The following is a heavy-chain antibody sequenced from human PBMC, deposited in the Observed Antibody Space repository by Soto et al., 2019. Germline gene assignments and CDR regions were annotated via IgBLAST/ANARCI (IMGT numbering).Heavy chain of an antibody. D-gene: IGHD1-7*01. CDR2: MNPNSGGS. Sequence: QVHLLQSGAEVKKPGASVKVSCMASGYNFIAQNIHWVRQAPGLGLEWMGKMNPNSGGSDYAQEFQGSATLTRDTSISTFYMELTSLKSDDTAVYYCARERHLNSPSDAFDLWGQGTMVIVSS. CDR1: GYNFIAQN. J-gene: IGHJ3*01. CDR3: ARERHLNSPSDAFDL. V-gene: IGHV1-2*02.